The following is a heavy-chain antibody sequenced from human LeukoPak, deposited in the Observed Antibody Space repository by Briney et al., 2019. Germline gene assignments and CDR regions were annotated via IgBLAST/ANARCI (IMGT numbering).Heavy chain of an antibody. CDR1: RGSISSSNYN. CDR2: IYYSGST. J-gene: IGHJ4*02. Sequence: SETLSLTCTVSRGSISSSNYNWGWIRQPPGKGLEWIGSIYYSGSTYYNPSLMSRVTISVDTSKNQFSLKLNSVTAADTAVYYCARQPLYYDFWSGYSYFDYWGQGTLVTVSS. V-gene: IGHV4-39*01. CDR3: ARQPLYYDFWSGYSYFDY. D-gene: IGHD3-3*01.